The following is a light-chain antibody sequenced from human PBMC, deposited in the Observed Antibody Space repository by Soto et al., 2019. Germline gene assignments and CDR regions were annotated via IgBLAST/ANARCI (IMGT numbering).Light chain of an antibody. CDR1: SSDVGGYNY. J-gene: IGLJ1*01. CDR3: TSYAGGNNV. V-gene: IGLV2-8*01. Sequence: QSALTQPPSASGSPGQSVTISCTGTSSDVGGYNYVSWYLQHPGKVPKLMVYEVNKRPSGVPDRFSGSKSGNTASLTVSGLQAEDEADYYCTSYAGGNNVFGTGTKLTVL. CDR2: EVN.